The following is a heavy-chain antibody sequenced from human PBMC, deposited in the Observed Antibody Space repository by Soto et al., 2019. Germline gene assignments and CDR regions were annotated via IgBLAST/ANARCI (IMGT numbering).Heavy chain of an antibody. D-gene: IGHD1-7*01. CDR2: IYYTGST. CDR3: ARGVGKNYFDP. V-gene: IGHV4-59*01. J-gene: IGHJ5*02. Sequence: LSPTCTVSGGSISGYYWSWIRQPPGKGLEWIGSIYYTGSTYYNPSLKSRVTISLDTSRNQFSLKLTSVTAADTAVYYCARGVGKNYFDPWGQRTLGTVCS. CDR1: GGSISGYY.